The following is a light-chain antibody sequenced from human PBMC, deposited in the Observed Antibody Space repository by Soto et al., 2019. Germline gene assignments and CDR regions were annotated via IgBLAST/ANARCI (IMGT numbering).Light chain of an antibody. CDR2: GAS. CDR1: QSVSSSY. Sequence: EIVLTQSPGTLSLSPEERATLSCRASQSVSSSYLAWYQQKPGQAPRLLIYGASSRATGIPDRFSGSGSGTDFTLTISRLEPEDFAVYYCQQYGSSRVTFGGGTKVEIK. CDR3: QQYGSSRVT. V-gene: IGKV3-20*01. J-gene: IGKJ4*01.